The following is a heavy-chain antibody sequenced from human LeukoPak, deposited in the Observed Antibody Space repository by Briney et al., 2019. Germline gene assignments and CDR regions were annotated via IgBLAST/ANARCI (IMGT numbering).Heavy chain of an antibody. CDR2: IIPIFGTA. D-gene: IGHD3-10*01. V-gene: IGHV1-69*13. CDR3: ATDLWFGESPSDY. CDR1: GGTFSSYA. Sequence: SVKVSCKASGGTFSSYAISWVRQAPGQGLEWMGGIIPIFGTANYAQKFQGRVTITADESTSTAYMELSSLRSEDTAVYYCATDLWFGESPSDYWGQGTLVTVSS. J-gene: IGHJ4*02.